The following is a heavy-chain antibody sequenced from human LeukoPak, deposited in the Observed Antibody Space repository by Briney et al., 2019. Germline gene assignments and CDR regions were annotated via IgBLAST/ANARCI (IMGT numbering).Heavy chain of an antibody. V-gene: IGHV3-30*02. D-gene: IGHD5-18*01. CDR2: IRYDGSNK. CDR3: AKDRSYHYFDY. CDR1: GFTFSSYG. Sequence: GGSLRLSCAASGFTFSSYGMHWVRQAPGKGLEWVAFIRYDGSNKYYADSVKGRFTISRDNSKNTLYLQMNSLRAEDTAVYYCAKDRSYHYFDYWGQGTLVTVSS. J-gene: IGHJ4*02.